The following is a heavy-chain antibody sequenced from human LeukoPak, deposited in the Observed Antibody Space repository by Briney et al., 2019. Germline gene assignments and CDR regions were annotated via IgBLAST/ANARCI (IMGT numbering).Heavy chain of an antibody. J-gene: IGHJ6*02. D-gene: IGHD2-21*02. CDR1: GYTFTSYG. CDR3: ARDGEGDPSETYYYYGMDV. V-gene: IGHV1-18*01. Sequence: SVKVSCKASGYTFTSYGISWVRQAPGQGLEWMGWISAYNGNTNYAQKLQGRVTMTTDTSTSTAYMELRSLRSDDTAVYYCARDGEGDPSETYYYYGMDVWGQGTTVTVSS. CDR2: ISAYNGNT.